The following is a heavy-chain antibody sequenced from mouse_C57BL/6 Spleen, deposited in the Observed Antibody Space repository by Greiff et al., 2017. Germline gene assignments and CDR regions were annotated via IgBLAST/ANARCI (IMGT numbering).Heavy chain of an antibody. D-gene: IGHD2-4*01. J-gene: IGHJ3*01. V-gene: IGHV3-6*01. CDR1: GYSITSGYY. CDR3: ARKDDYDGGFAY. Sequence: EVKLVESGPGLVKPSQSLSLTCSVTGYSITSGYYWNWIRQFPGNKLEWMGYISYDGSNNYNPSLTNRISITRDPSKNQFFLKLNSLTTEDTATYYCARKDDYDGGFAYWGQGTLVTVSA. CDR2: ISYDGSN.